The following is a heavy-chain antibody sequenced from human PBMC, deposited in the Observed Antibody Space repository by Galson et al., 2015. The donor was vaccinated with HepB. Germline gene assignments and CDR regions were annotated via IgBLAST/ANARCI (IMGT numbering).Heavy chain of an antibody. V-gene: IGHV1-18*04. Sequence: SVKVSCKASGYTFTTYGINWVRQAPGQGLEWMGWISGFNENTNYAQKFQGRVTMTTGRSTSTAYMELRSLRSDDTAVYYCARGALSMVRASDYWGQGTLVTVSS. D-gene: IGHD3-10*01. CDR1: GYTFTTYG. CDR2: ISGFNENT. J-gene: IGHJ4*02. CDR3: ARGALSMVRASDY.